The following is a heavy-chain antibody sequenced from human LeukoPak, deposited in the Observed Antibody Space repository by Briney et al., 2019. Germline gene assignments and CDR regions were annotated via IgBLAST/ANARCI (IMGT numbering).Heavy chain of an antibody. J-gene: IGHJ4*02. Sequence: GGSLRLSCAASGFTFSSYDMTWVRQAPGKGLEWVSVINKSGGSTYYADSVKGRFTISRDNSKNTLYLQMNSLRAEDTAVYYCAKDRWGSGGSGGGDYWGQGTLVTVSS. V-gene: IGHV3-23*01. CDR1: GFTFSSYD. CDR3: AKDRWGSGGSGGGDY. D-gene: IGHD2-15*01. CDR2: INKSGGST.